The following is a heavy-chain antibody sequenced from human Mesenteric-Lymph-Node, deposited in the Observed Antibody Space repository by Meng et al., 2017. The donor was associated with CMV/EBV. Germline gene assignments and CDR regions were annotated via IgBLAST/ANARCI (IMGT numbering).Heavy chain of an antibody. Sequence: YGGSFSGYYWSWIRQPSGKGLEWIGEINHSGSTNYNPSLKSRVTISVDTSKNQFSLKLSSVTAADTAVYYCARGLYSSGWYGGYFDYWGQGTLVTVSS. CDR3: ARGLYSSGWYGGYFDY. J-gene: IGHJ4*02. CDR1: GGSFSGYY. D-gene: IGHD6-19*01. V-gene: IGHV4-34*01. CDR2: INHSGST.